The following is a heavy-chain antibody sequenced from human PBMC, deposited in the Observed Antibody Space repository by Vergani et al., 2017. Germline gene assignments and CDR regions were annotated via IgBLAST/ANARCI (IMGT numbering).Heavy chain of an antibody. J-gene: IGHJ4*02. CDR3: ARDLHTGGSNWGGFDY. Sequence: EVQLVESGGDLVQPGGSLRLSCAASGFTFSSYSMNWVRQAPGKGLEWVSYISSSSSTIYYADSVKGRFTISRDNAKNSLYLQMNSLRAEDTAVYYCARDLHTGGSNWGGFDYWGQGTLVTVSS. D-gene: IGHD7-27*01. CDR2: ISSSSSTI. CDR1: GFTFSSYS. V-gene: IGHV3-48*01.